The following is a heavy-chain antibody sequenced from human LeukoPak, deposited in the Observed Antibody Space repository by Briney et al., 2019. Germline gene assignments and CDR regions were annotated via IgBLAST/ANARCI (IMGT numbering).Heavy chain of an antibody. D-gene: IGHD5-12*01. CDR1: GFTFTSYS. CDR2: ITATSNTF. CDR3: ARSLSGYDPLSAF. Sequence: GGSLRLSCEVSGFTFTSYSMTWVRQVPGKGLEWIAYITATSNTFYYADSVKGRFTISRDNARNSLFLQMHSLTVEDTAVYYCARSLSGYDPLSAFWGHGTLVTVS. V-gene: IGHV3-48*01. J-gene: IGHJ4*01.